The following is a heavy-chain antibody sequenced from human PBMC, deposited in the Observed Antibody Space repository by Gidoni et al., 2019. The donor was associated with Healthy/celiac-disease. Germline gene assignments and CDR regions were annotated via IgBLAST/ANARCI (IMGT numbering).Heavy chain of an antibody. CDR2: ISSSSSYT. CDR1: GFTFSDYY. V-gene: IGHV3-11*06. J-gene: IGHJ4*02. Sequence: QVQLVESGGGLVKPGGSLRLSCAASGFTFSDYYMSWIRQAPGKGLEWVSYISSSSSYTNYADSVKGRFTISRDNAKNSLYLQMNSLRAEDTAVYYCARVLDYGDYIFDYWGQGTLVTVSS. D-gene: IGHD4-17*01. CDR3: ARVLDYGDYIFDY.